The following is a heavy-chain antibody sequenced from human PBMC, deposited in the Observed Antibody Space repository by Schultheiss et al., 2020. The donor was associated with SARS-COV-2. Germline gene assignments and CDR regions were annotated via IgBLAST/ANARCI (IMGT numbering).Heavy chain of an antibody. D-gene: IGHD5-18*01. CDR2: ISYSGST. Sequence: SETLSLTCTVSGGSITSGGYYWGWIRQPPGKGLEWIGSISYSGSTYYNPSLKNRVTISLDTSKNQFSLKLNSVTAADTAVYYCARGKRGYSYGYYYYYGMDVWGQGTTVTVSS. V-gene: IGHV4-39*07. CDR1: GGSITSGGYY. CDR3: ARGKRGYSYGYYYYYGMDV. J-gene: IGHJ6*02.